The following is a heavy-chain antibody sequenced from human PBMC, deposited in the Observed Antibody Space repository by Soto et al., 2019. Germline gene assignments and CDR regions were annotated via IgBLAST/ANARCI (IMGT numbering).Heavy chain of an antibody. CDR1: GFTFSSYA. D-gene: IGHD5-18*01. V-gene: IGHV3-30-3*01. J-gene: IGHJ4*02. CDR2: ISYDGSNK. Sequence: GGSLRLSCAASGFTFSSYAMHWVRQAPGKGLEWVAVISYDGSNKYYADSVKGRFTISRDNSKNTPYLQMNSLRAEDTAVYYCARERWIQLWLAPLDYWGQGTLVTVSS. CDR3: ARERWIQLWLAPLDY.